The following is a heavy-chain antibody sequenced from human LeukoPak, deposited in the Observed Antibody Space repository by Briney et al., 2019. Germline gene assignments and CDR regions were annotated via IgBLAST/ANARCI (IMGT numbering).Heavy chain of an antibody. CDR3: ARHSGSYLYYFDY. CDR1: GGSISSYY. V-gene: IGHV4-4*09. CDR2: IYTSGST. J-gene: IGHJ4*02. D-gene: IGHD1-26*01. Sequence: SETLSLTCTVSGGSISSYYWSWIRQPPGKGLEWIGYIYTSGSTNYNPSLKSRVTISVDTSKNQFSLKLSSVTAADTAVYYCARHSGSYLYYFDYWGQGTLVTVSS.